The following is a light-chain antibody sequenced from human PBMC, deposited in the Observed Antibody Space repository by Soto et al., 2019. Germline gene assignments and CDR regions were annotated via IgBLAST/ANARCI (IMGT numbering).Light chain of an antibody. CDR3: QQYVTSRT. Sequence: EIALTQSPGTLSLSPGERATLSCRAGESVSMNYVAWYQQKRGQAPRLLIYGASNRATGIPDRFTGGGSETDFTLTISRLEPEDFAVYYCQQYVTSRTFGQGTKV. CDR1: ESVSMNY. V-gene: IGKV3-20*01. J-gene: IGKJ1*01. CDR2: GAS.